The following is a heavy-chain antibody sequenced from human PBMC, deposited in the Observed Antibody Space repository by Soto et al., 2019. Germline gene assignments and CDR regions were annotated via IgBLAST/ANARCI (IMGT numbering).Heavy chain of an antibody. V-gene: IGHV4-30-2*01. Sequence: QLQLQESGSGLVKPSQTLSLTCAVSGGSISSGGYSWSWIRQPPGKGLEWIGYIYHSGSTYYNPSQKCLFTKAVDMSKFHFSLKLSSVIDEVTAVYHCARVPGIWGQGTLVTVSS. CDR3: ARVPGI. CDR2: IYHSGST. J-gene: IGHJ4*02. CDR1: GGSISSGGYS. D-gene: IGHD6-13*01.